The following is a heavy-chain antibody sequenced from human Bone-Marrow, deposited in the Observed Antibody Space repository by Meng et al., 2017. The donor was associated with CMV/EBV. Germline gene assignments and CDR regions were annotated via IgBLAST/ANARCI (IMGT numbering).Heavy chain of an antibody. V-gene: IGHV1-46*01. CDR3: ARDLRKCSSTSCYTCRFDP. D-gene: IGHD2-2*02. CDR2: INPSGGST. Sequence: ASVKVSCKASGGTFSSYAISWVRQAPGQGLEWMGIINPSGGSTSYAQKFQGRVTMTRDTSTSTVYMELSSLRSEDTAVYYCARDLRKCSSTSCYTCRFDPWGQGTLVTVSS. J-gene: IGHJ5*02. CDR1: GGTFSSYA.